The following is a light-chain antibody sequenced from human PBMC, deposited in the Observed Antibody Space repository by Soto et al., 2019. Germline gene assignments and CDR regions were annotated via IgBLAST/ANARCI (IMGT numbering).Light chain of an antibody. V-gene: IGLV2-23*01. Sequence: QSVLTQPASVTGSPGQSITISCTGTSSDVGCYNLVSWYQQHPGKAPKLMIYEGSKRPSGVSNRFSGSKSGNTASLTISGLQAEDEADYYCCSYAGSNYVFGTGTKVT. J-gene: IGLJ1*01. CDR3: CSYAGSNYV. CDR2: EGS. CDR1: SSDVGCYNL.